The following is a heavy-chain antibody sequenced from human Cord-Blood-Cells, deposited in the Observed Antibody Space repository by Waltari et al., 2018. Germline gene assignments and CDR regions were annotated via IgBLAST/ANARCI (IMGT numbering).Heavy chain of an antibody. Sequence: QVQLQESGPGLVKPSATLSLTCTVSGGSISSYYWSWIRQPAGKGLEWIGRIYTSGSTNYNPSLKSRVTMSVDTSKNQFSLKLSSVTAADTAVYYCARDPRIAAAGNGLVNWFDPWGQGTLVTVSS. CDR2: IYTSGST. J-gene: IGHJ5*02. CDR3: ARDPRIAAAGNGLVNWFDP. V-gene: IGHV4-4*07. D-gene: IGHD6-13*01. CDR1: GGSISSYY.